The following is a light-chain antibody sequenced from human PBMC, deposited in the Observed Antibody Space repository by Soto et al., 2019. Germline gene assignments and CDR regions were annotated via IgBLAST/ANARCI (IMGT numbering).Light chain of an antibody. V-gene: IGKV1-5*01. J-gene: IGKJ1*01. Sequence: DIQMTQSPSTLSASVGDRVTITCRASQSASTWLAWYQQRPGKAPKLLIHDASSLERGVPSRFSGSGSGTEFTLTISSLQPDDFAAYYCQQYDTYPSTFGQGTKVDIK. CDR2: DAS. CDR1: QSASTW. CDR3: QQYDTYPST.